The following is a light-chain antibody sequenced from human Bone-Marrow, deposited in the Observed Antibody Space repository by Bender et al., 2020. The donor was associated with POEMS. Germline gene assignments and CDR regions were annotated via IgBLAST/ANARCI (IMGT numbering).Light chain of an antibody. Sequence: QSALTQPASVSGSPGQSITISCTGTSSDVGSYNLVSWYQQHPGKAPKLMIFEVTNRPSGVSNRFSGSKSDYTASLTISGLQAEDEAHYYCCSYAGSYSFVFGTGTKVTVL. V-gene: IGLV2-23*02. CDR2: EVT. J-gene: IGLJ1*01. CDR3: CSYAGSYSFV. CDR1: SSDVGSYNL.